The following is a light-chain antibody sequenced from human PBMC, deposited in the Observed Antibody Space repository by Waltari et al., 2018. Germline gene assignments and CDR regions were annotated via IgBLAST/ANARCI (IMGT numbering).Light chain of an antibody. V-gene: IGKV3-20*01. J-gene: IGKJ4*01. CDR3: QQSGT. CDR1: QSVSSSY. CDR2: GAS. Sequence: EIVLTQSPGTLSLSPGERATLSCRASQSVSSSYLAGYQQTPGQAPRLLLYGASSRATGIPDRFSGSGSGTDFTRTISRLEPEDFAVYYCQQSGTFGGGTKVEIK.